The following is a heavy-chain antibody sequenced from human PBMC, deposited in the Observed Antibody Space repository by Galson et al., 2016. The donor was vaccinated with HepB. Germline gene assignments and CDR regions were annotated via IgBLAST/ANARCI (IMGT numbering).Heavy chain of an antibody. CDR2: TTGTNTYT. D-gene: IGHD3-10*01. V-gene: IGHV3-21*01. CDR1: GFTFSSYS. CDR3: ARDKSVFGAIDY. J-gene: IGHJ4*02. Sequence: RLSCAASGFTFSSYSIHWVRQAPGKGLEWVSRTTGTNTYTYYADSVKGRFTISRDNAKNSLYLQMNSLRAEHTAVYYCARDKSVFGAIDYWGQGTLVTVSS.